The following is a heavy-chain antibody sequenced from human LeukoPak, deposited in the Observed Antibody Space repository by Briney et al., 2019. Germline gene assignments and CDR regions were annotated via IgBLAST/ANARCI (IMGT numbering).Heavy chain of an antibody. CDR1: GFTFSSYW. Sequence: GGSLRLSCAASGFTFSSYWMNWVRQAPGKGLVWVSRIASDGSSTTYADSVKGRFSISRDNAKNTLYLQMNSLRVEDTAFYYCAKAEGFFGGYYDHWGQGTLVTVSS. D-gene: IGHD4-23*01. CDR2: IASDGSST. J-gene: IGHJ4*02. V-gene: IGHV3-74*01. CDR3: AKAEGFFGGYYDH.